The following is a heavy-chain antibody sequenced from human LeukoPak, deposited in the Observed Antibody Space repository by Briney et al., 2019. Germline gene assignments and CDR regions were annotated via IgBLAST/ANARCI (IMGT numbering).Heavy chain of an antibody. CDR3: ARVEWFGERDSDY. V-gene: IGHV3-66*01. Sequence: GGSLRLSCAASGFIVSDNYMTWVRQAPGKGLEGVSVLSNGGYTFYADSVEGRFTISRDGGKNTVYLQVDSLRAEDTAVYYCARVEWFGERDSDYWGQGTLVTVSS. J-gene: IGHJ4*02. CDR2: LSNGGYT. D-gene: IGHD3-10*01. CDR1: GFIVSDNY.